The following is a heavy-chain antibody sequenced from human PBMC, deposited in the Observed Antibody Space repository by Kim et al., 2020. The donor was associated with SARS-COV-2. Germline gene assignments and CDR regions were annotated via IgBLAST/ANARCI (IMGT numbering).Heavy chain of an antibody. Sequence: SETLSLTCTVSGGSISSGGYYWSWIRQHPGKGLEWIGYIYYSGSTYYNPSLKSRVTISVDTSKNQFSLKLSSVTAADTAVYYCARAEEQQLVLDYWGQGTLVTVSS. J-gene: IGHJ4*02. CDR2: IYYSGST. CDR1: GGSISSGGYY. CDR3: ARAEEQQLVLDY. D-gene: IGHD6-13*01. V-gene: IGHV4-31*03.